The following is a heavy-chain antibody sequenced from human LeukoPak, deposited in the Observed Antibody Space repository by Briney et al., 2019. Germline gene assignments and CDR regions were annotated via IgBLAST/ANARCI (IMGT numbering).Heavy chain of an antibody. V-gene: IGHV3-11*01. CDR3: AREGGHFYDY. CDR2: ISNSGSII. D-gene: IGHD1-26*01. J-gene: IGHJ4*02. Sequence: GGSLRLSCATSGLNFSDYYMSWIRQAPGKGLEWVSYISNSGSIISYADSVKGRFTISRDNTKNSLSLQMNSLRAEDTAMYYCAREGGHFYDYWGQGALVTVSS. CDR1: GLNFSDYY.